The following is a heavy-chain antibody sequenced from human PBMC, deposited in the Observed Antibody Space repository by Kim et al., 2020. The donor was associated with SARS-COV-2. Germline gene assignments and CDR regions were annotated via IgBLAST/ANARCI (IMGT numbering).Heavy chain of an antibody. Sequence: GGSLRLSCAASGFSFRDYYMSWIRQAPGKGLDWVSFISSSGNTIKYADAVKGRFTLSRDNAENSLSLQMSSLGAEDTAVYYCARMGLDTGYHAFDIWGQGTMVTVSS. V-gene: IGHV3-11*01. CDR1: GFSFRDYY. CDR3: ARMGLDTGYHAFDI. J-gene: IGHJ3*02. CDR2: ISSSGNTI. D-gene: IGHD5-18*01.